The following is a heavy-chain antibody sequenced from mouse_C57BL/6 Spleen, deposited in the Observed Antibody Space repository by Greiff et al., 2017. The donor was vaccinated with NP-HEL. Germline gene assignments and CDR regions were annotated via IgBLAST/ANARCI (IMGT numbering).Heavy chain of an antibody. CDR1: GFTFSSYA. Sequence: EVNVVESGGGLVKPGGSLKFSCAASGFTFSSYAMSWVRQIPEKRLEWVATISDGGSYTYYPDNVKGRFTISRDNAKNNLYLQMSHLKSEDTAMYYCARECYDGHYWFAYWGQGTLVTVSA. CDR2: ISDGGSYT. D-gene: IGHD2-3*01. J-gene: IGHJ3*01. CDR3: ARECYDGHYWFAY. V-gene: IGHV5-4*01.